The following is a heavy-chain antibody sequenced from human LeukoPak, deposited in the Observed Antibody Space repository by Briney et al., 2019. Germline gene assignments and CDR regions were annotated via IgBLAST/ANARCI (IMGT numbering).Heavy chain of an antibody. Sequence: SETLSLTCTVSGVSISSSNSYWGWIRQPPGKGLEWIGSIYYSGNTYYNASLKSQVSISIDTSKNQFSLRLTSVTAADTAVYYCARQTGSGLFILPGGQGTLVTVSS. D-gene: IGHD3/OR15-3a*01. J-gene: IGHJ4*02. CDR3: ARQTGSGLFILP. V-gene: IGHV4-39*01. CDR1: GVSISSSNSY. CDR2: IYYSGNT.